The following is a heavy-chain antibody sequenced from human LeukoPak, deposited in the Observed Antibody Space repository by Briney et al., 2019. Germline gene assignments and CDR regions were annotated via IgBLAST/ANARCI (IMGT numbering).Heavy chain of an antibody. V-gene: IGHV4-39*01. Sequence: SETLSLTCTVSGGSISSSSYYWGWIRQPPGKGLEWIGSIYYSGSTYYNPSLKSRVTISVDTSKNQFSLKLSSVTAADTAVYYCARHLRPTGIVVVPAAMRSCGFDPWGQGALVTVSS. CDR1: GGSISSSSYY. CDR2: IYYSGST. J-gene: IGHJ5*02. CDR3: ARHLRPTGIVVVPAAMRSCGFDP. D-gene: IGHD2-2*01.